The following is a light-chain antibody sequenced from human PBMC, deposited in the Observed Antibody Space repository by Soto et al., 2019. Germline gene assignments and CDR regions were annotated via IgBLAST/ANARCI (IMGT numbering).Light chain of an antibody. Sequence: EIVLTQSPATLSLSPWERATLSCRASQSVTSNSLAWYQQKPGQAPRVVIYGVSRRATGIPDRFSGSGSGTDFTLTISRLEPEDFAVYYCQQYDNSPLTFGGGTKVDIK. J-gene: IGKJ4*01. CDR2: GVS. CDR3: QQYDNSPLT. CDR1: QSVTSNS. V-gene: IGKV3-20*01.